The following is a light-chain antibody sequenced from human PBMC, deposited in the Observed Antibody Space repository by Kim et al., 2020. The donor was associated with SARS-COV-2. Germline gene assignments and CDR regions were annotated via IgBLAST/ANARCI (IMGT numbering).Light chain of an antibody. Sequence: SVGERVTITCRASQGISSYLAWYQQKPGKAPKLLIYAASTLQSGVPSRFSGSGSGTEFTLTISSLQPEDFATYYCQQLNSYPGFTFGPGPKVDIK. CDR3: QQLNSYPGFT. V-gene: IGKV1-9*01. CDR1: QGISSY. CDR2: AAS. J-gene: IGKJ3*01.